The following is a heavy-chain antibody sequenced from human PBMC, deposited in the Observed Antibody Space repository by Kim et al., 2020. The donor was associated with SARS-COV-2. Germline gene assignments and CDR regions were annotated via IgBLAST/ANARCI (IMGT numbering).Heavy chain of an antibody. V-gene: IGHV3-7*01. CDR3: AMSITMVRGVNQTDAFDI. D-gene: IGHD3-10*01. J-gene: IGHJ3*02. Sequence: GGSLRLSCAASGFTFSSYWMSWVRQAPGKGLEWVANIKQDGSEKYYVDSVKGRFTISRDNAKNSLYLQMNSLRAEDTAVYYCAMSITMVRGVNQTDAFDIWGQGTMVTVSS. CDR2: IKQDGSEK. CDR1: GFTFSSYW.